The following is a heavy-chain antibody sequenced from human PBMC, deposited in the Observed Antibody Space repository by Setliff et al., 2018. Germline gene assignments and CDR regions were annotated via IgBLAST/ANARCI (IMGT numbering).Heavy chain of an antibody. CDR2: FDLEDGET. CDR3: ATDPSRTAVAGHDAFDI. Sequence: ASVKVSCKVSRYTLTELSMHWVRQAPGKGLEWMGGFDLEDGETIYAQKFQGRVTMTEDTSTDTAYMELSSLRSEDTAVYYCATDPSRTAVAGHDAFDIWGQGTMVTVSS. V-gene: IGHV1-24*01. CDR1: RYTLTELS. J-gene: IGHJ3*02. D-gene: IGHD6-19*01.